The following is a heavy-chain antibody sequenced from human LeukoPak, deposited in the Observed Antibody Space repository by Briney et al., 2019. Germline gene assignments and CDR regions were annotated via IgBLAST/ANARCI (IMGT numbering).Heavy chain of an antibody. CDR2: ISTYNGNS. CDR1: VYNYINYG. V-gene: IGHV1-18*01. Sequence: ASVKVSCKAAVYNYINYGISWVRQAPGQGLDWMGWISTYNGNSIYAQKFQGRVTMTTDTSTSTGYMDLRSLTSDDTAVYYRARVARKPVGIRYYFDEWGQGTLVSVSS. CDR3: ARVARKPVGIRYYFDE. D-gene: IGHD1-14*01. J-gene: IGHJ4*02.